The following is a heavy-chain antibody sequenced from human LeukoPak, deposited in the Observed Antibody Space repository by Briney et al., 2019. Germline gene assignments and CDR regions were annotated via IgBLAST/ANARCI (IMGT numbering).Heavy chain of an antibody. D-gene: IGHD4-17*01. CDR3: ARLTPYGDYSGGDY. J-gene: IGHJ4*02. Sequence: SETLTLTCTVSGASVSRNWWSWVRQPPGKGLEWIGEIHHSGGTNYNPSLKSRVTMSLDNSNNHFSLKLSSVTAADTAVYYCARLTPYGDYSGGDYWGQGTLVTVSS. CDR1: GASVSRNW. CDR2: IHHSGGT. V-gene: IGHV4-4*02.